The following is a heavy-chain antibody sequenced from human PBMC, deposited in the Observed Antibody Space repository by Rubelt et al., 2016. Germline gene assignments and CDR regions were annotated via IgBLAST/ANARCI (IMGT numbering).Heavy chain of an antibody. D-gene: IGHD2-2*01. CDR2: IYYSGST. J-gene: IGHJ5*02. CDR1: GGSFSGYY. V-gene: IGHV4-34*01. Sequence: QVQLQQWGAGLLKPSETLSLTCAVYGGSFSGYYWGWIRQPPGKGLEWIGSIYYSGSTYYNPSLKSRVTISVDTSKNQFSRELSSVTAAVTAVYYCARRAVVGVPAAMGEGFDPWGQGTLVTVSS. CDR3: ARRAVVGVPAAMGEGFDP.